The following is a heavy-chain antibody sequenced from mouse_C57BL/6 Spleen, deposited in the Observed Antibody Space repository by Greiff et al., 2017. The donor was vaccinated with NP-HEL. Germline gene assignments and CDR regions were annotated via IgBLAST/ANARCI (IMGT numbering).Heavy chain of an antibody. CDR1: GYTFTDYY. D-gene: IGHD3-2*02. Sequence: QVQLKESGAELVRPGASVKLSCKASGYTFTDYYINWVKQRPGQGLEWIARIYPGSGNTYYNEKFKGKATLTAEKSSSTAYMQLSSLTSEDSAVYFCAKIDSSGYPYWGQGTTLTVSS. CDR3: AKIDSSGYPY. CDR2: IYPGSGNT. J-gene: IGHJ2*01. V-gene: IGHV1-76*01.